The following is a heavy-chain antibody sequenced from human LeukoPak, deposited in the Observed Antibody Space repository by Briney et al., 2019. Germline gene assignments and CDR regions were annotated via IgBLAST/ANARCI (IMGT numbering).Heavy chain of an antibody. D-gene: IGHD6-6*01. CDR1: GGSFSGYY. V-gene: IGHV4-34*01. J-gene: IGHJ3*02. CDR3: AREGIAARPGALEI. Sequence: SETLSLTCAVYGGSFSGYYSSCICQPPGKGLEWIGEINHSGSTNYNPSLKSRVTISVDTSKNQFSLKLSSVTAADTAVYYCAREGIAARPGALEIWGQGTMVTVSS. CDR2: INHSGST.